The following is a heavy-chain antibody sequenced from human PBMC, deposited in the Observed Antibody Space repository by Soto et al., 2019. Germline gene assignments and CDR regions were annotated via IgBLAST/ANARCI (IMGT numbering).Heavy chain of an antibody. J-gene: IGHJ5*02. CDR2: INPNSGGT. Sequence: SVKVSCKASGYTFTGYYMHWVRQAPGQGLEWMGWINPNSGGTNYAQKFQGWVTMTRDTSISTAYMELSRLRSDDTAVYYCARDGHGDYEKRWFDPWGQGTLVTVSS. CDR3: ARDGHGDYEKRWFDP. V-gene: IGHV1-2*04. CDR1: GYTFTGYY. D-gene: IGHD4-17*01.